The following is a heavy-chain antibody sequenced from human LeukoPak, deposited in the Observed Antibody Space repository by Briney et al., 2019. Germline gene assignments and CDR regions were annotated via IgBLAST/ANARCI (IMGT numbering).Heavy chain of an antibody. D-gene: IGHD4-17*01. CDR1: GGTFSSYA. Sequence: SVKVSCKASGGTFSSYAISWVRQAPGQGLEWMGGIIPIFGTANYAQKFQGRVTITADESTSTAYMELSSLRSEDTAVYYCARGVALYGDYMSPFDYWGQGTLVTVSS. CDR3: ARGVALYGDYMSPFDY. J-gene: IGHJ4*02. CDR2: IIPIFGTA. V-gene: IGHV1-69*13.